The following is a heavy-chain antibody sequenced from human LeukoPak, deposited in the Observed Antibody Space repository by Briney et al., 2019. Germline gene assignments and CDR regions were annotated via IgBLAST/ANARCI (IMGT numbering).Heavy chain of an antibody. CDR1: GFTFSSYW. Sequence: GGSLRLSCAASGFTFSSYWMHWVRQAPGKGLVWVSRINSDGSSTNYADSVKGRFTISRDNAKNSLYLQMNSLRAEDTALYYCAKADIAAPAAPFDYWGQGTLVTVSS. CDR3: AKADIAAPAAPFDY. D-gene: IGHD6-13*01. CDR2: INSDGSST. V-gene: IGHV3-74*01. J-gene: IGHJ4*02.